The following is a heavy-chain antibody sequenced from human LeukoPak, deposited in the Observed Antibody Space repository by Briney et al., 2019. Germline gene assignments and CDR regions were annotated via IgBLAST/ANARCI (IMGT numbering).Heavy chain of an antibody. D-gene: IGHD1-1*01. CDR1: GDSVSSNCAA. Sequence: SQTLSLTCAISGDSVSSNCAAWNWIRQSPSRGLEWLGRTYYRSKWYNDYAVSVKSRITINPDTSKNQFSLQLNSVTPEDTAVYYCARDDVSETTYYYYGMDVWGQGTTVTVSS. CDR3: ARDDVSETTYYYYGMDV. V-gene: IGHV6-1*01. J-gene: IGHJ6*02. CDR2: TYYRSKWYN.